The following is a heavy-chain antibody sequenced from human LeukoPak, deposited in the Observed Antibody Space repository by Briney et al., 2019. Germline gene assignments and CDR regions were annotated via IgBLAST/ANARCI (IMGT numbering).Heavy chain of an antibody. CDR2: IYHSGST. V-gene: IGHV4-4*02. CDR3: ARPGRGGAFDI. Sequence: SETLSLTCAVSGGSISSGNWWSWVRQPPGKGLEWIGEIYHSGSTIYNPSLKSRVTISVDKSKNQFSLKLTSVTAADTAVYYCARPGRGGAFDIWGQGTMVTVSS. D-gene: IGHD1-1*01. CDR1: GGSISSGNW. J-gene: IGHJ3*02.